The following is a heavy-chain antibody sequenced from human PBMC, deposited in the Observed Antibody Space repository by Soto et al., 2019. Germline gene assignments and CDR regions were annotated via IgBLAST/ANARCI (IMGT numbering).Heavy chain of an antibody. Sequence: RGESLKISCKGSEYSFSTYWIAWVRQMPGKGLEWMGIIYPGDSDTRYSPSFQGQVTISADKSISTAHLQWSSLKASDTAMYYCARLEWELPPDYWGQGTLVTVSS. CDR2: IYPGDSDT. CDR1: EYSFSTYW. J-gene: IGHJ4*02. CDR3: ARLEWELPPDY. V-gene: IGHV5-51*01. D-gene: IGHD1-26*01.